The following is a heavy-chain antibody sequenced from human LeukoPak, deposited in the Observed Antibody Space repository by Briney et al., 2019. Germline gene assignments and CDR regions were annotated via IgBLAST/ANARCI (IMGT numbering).Heavy chain of an antibody. V-gene: IGHV3-48*03. CDR3: ARVIGYSHGYGDY. Sequence: GGSLRLSCAASGFTFSSYEMNWVRQAPGKGLEWVSYISSSGSTIYYADSVKGRFTISRDNAKNSLYLQMNSLRAEDTAVYYCARVIGYSHGYGDYWGQGTLVTVSS. J-gene: IGHJ4*02. CDR2: ISSSGSTI. D-gene: IGHD5-18*01. CDR1: GFTFSSYE.